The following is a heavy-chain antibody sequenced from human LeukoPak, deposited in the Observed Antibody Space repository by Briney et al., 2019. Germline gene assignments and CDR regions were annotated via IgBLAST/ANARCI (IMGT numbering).Heavy chain of an antibody. D-gene: IGHD6-19*01. CDR2: IYTSGST. J-gene: IGHJ4*02. CDR1: GGSISSYY. Sequence: SETLSLTCTVSGGSISSYYWSWIRQPAGKGLEWIGRIYTSGSTNYNPSLKSRVTISVDTSKNQFSLKLSSVTAADTAVYYCARVNQEGQWPGLYYFDYWGQGTLVTVSS. V-gene: IGHV4-4*07. CDR3: ARVNQEGQWPGLYYFDY.